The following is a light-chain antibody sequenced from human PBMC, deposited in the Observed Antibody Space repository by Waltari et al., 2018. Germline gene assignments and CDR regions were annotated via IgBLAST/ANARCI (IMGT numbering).Light chain of an antibody. J-gene: IGLJ3*02. CDR3: QTGGHGTWV. CDR2: VNSDGSH. CDR1: RGPPSNI. Sequence: QLVLTQSPSASASLGASVRPTRTLDRGPPSNIIAWHQQQPEKGPRYLMKVNSDGSHSKGDEIPDRFSGSGSGAERYLTISNVQSEDEADYYCQTGGHGTWVFGGGTKLTVL. V-gene: IGLV4-69*01.